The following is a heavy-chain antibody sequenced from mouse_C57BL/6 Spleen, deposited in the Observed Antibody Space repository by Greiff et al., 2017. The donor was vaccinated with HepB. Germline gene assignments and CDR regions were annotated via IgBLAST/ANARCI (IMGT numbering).Heavy chain of an antibody. V-gene: IGHV1-22*01. J-gene: IGHJ4*01. D-gene: IGHD1-1*01. CDR2: INPNNGGT. CDR3: ARKAITTVHYAMDY. Sequence: VHVKQSGPELVKPGASVKMSCKASGYTFTDYNMHWVKQSHGKSLEWIGYINPNNGGTSYNQKFKGKATLTVNKSSSTAYMELRSLTSEDSAVYYCARKAITTVHYAMDYWGQGTSVTVSS. CDR1: GYTFTDYN.